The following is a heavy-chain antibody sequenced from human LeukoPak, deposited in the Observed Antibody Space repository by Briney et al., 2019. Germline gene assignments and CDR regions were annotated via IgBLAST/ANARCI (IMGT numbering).Heavy chain of an antibody. J-gene: IGHJ4*02. CDR2: ISSSSSYI. V-gene: IGHV3-21*01. CDR1: GFTFSSYS. CDR3: ARDRSTVISDY. D-gene: IGHD4-23*01. Sequence: GGSLRLSCAASGFTFSSYSMNWVRQAPGKGLEWVSSISSSSSYIYYADSVKGRFTISRDNAKNSLYLQMNGLRAEDTAVYYCARDRSTVISDYWGQGTLVTVSS.